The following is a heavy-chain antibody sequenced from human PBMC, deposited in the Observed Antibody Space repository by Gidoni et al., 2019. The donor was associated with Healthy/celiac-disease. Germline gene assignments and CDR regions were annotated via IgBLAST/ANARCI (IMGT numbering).Heavy chain of an antibody. CDR1: GFTFSSYD. Sequence: QVQLVESGGGVVQPGRSLRLSCAASGFTFSSYDMNWVRQAPGKGLGWVVVLPYDGSNKYYADSVKGRFTISRDNSKNTLYLQMNSLRAEDTAVYYCARVYDFWSGPYYYYYGMDVWGQGTTVTVSS. CDR3: ARVYDFWSGPYYYYYGMDV. D-gene: IGHD3-3*01. J-gene: IGHJ6*02. V-gene: IGHV3-30-3*01. CDR2: LPYDGSNK.